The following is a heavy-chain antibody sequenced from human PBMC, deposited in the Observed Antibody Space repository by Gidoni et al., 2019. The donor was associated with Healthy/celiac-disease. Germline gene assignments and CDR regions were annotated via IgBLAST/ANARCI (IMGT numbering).Heavy chain of an antibody. J-gene: IGHJ3*02. D-gene: IGHD4-17*01. V-gene: IGHV4-34*01. CDR1: GGSFSGYY. Sequence: QVQLQQWGAGLLKPSETLSLTCAVYGGSFSGYYWSWIRQPPGKGREWIGEINHSGSTNYNPSLKSRVTISVDTSKNQFSLKLSSVTAADTAVYYCAKTFLTTVAFDIWGQGTMVTVSS. CDR2: INHSGST. CDR3: AKTFLTTVAFDI.